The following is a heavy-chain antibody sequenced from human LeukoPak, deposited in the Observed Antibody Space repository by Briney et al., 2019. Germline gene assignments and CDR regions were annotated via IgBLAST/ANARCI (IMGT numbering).Heavy chain of an antibody. CDR3: ARREYSSSSFHFDS. D-gene: IGHD6-6*01. CDR1: GYTFTNYW. Sequence: GESLKISCKTSGYTFTNYWIGWVRQMPGKGLESMGIIYPDDSDTRYSPSFQRQVTISADKSVNTAYLQWSSLKASDTAIYFCARREYSSSSFHFDSWGQGTRVIVSS. CDR2: IYPDDSDT. V-gene: IGHV5-51*01. J-gene: IGHJ4*02.